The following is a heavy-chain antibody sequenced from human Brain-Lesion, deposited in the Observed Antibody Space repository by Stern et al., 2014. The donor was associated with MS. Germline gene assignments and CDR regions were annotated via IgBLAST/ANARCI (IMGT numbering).Heavy chain of an antibody. CDR3: AGEEDIRYCSGGSCTGNWFDP. Sequence: QVQLQESGPGLVKPSETLSLTCTVAGGSVSSTSYAWAWIRQPPGKGLGWIGTIYYSGNTYYSPSLKSRLTISLATSQNQFSLQLRSVTAADTAVYYCAGEEDIRYCSGGSCTGNWFDPWGQGTLVTVSS. V-gene: IGHV4-39*01. D-gene: IGHD2-15*01. J-gene: IGHJ5*02. CDR2: IYYSGNT. CDR1: GGSVSSTSYA.